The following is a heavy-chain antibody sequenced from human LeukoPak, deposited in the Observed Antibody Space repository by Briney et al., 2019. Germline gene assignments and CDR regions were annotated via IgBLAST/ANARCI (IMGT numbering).Heavy chain of an antibody. CDR1: GFTFSSYG. D-gene: IGHD2-21*02. CDR2: IWYDGSNK. V-gene: IGHV3-33*01. Sequence: GGSLRLSCAASGFTFSSYGMHWVRQAPGKGLEWVAVIWYDGSNKYYADSVKGRFTISRDNSKNTLYLQMNSLRAEDTAVYYCARDPMVVTADYYFDYWGQGPWSPSPQ. J-gene: IGHJ4*02. CDR3: ARDPMVVTADYYFDY.